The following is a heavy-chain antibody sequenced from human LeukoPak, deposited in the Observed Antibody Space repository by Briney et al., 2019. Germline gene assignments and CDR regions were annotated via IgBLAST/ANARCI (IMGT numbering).Heavy chain of an antibody. Sequence: GGSLRLSCAASGFTVSSSYMNWVRQAPGKGLEWVSVIYSGGSTYYAESVKGRFTISRDNSKNTLYRQMNNLRAEDTAVYYCAREIAAAGTAFDYWGQGTLVTVSS. CDR3: AREIAAAGTAFDY. CDR2: IYSGGST. J-gene: IGHJ4*02. D-gene: IGHD6-13*01. V-gene: IGHV3-53*01. CDR1: GFTVSSSY.